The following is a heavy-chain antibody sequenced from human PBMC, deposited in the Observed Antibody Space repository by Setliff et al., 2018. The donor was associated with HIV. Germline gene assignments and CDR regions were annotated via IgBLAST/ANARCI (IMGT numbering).Heavy chain of an antibody. CDR1: GGSIEFSSYY. V-gene: IGHV4-39*01. CDR2: VYYSGST. CDR3: ARHGAFYYYYYMDV. J-gene: IGHJ6*03. Sequence: ASETLSLTCSVSGGSIEFSSYYWGWIRQPPGKGLEWIGSVYYSGSTYYNPSLKSRLTISVDTSKNQFSLNLSSVTAADTAVYYCARHGAFYYYYYMDVWGKGTTVTVSS.